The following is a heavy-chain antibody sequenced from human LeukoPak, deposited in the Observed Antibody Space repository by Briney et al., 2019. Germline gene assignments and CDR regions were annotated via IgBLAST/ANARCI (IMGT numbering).Heavy chain of an antibody. Sequence: GGSLRHSCAASGFPFTTYAMSWVRPAPGKGLEWVSAISGSDGGTHYADSVKGRFTTSRDSSKNTLYLQMSSLRADDTAVYYCARLRNTMTTPRFDYWGQGTLVTVSS. J-gene: IGHJ4*02. CDR3: ARLRNTMTTPRFDY. CDR2: ISGSDGGT. V-gene: IGHV3-23*01. D-gene: IGHD4-17*01. CDR1: GFPFTTYA.